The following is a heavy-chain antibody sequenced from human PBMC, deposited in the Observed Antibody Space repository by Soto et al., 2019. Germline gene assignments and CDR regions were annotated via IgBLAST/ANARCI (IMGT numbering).Heavy chain of an antibody. Sequence: QVQLVQSGAEVKKPGYSVKVSCKASGGTFSSYAISWVRQAPGQGLEWMGGIIPIFGTANYAQKFQGRVTITADESTSTAYMELSSLRSEDTAVYCCARDLEGVGAFDIWGQGTMVTVSS. V-gene: IGHV1-69*01. CDR2: IIPIFGTA. J-gene: IGHJ3*02. D-gene: IGHD3-16*01. CDR1: GGTFSSYA. CDR3: ARDLEGVGAFDI.